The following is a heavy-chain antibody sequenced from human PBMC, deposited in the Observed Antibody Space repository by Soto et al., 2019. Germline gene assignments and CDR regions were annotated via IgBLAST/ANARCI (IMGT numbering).Heavy chain of an antibody. CDR3: ARHLGYCSSTSCYSWFDP. J-gene: IGHJ5*02. D-gene: IGHD2-2*01. CDR1: RVSISSYY. Sequence: SETLSRTATTARVSISSYYWCWIRQPPGKGLEWIGYIYYSGSTNYNPSLKSRVTISVDTSKNQLSLKLSSVTAADTAVYYCARHLGYCSSTSCYSWFDPWGQGTLVTVS. V-gene: IGHV4-59*08. CDR2: IYYSGST.